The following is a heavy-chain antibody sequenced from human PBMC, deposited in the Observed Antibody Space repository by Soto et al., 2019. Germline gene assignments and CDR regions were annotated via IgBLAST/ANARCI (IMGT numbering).Heavy chain of an antibody. Sequence: PSETLSLTCAISGYSVSSNSAAWNWIRQSPSRGLEWLGRTYYRSKWYNDYAVSVKSRITINPDTSKNQFSLQLNSVTPEDTAVYYCAKETGDSSSNNYYGMDVWGQGTTVTVSS. CDR3: AKETGDSSSNNYYGMDV. D-gene: IGHD6-13*01. J-gene: IGHJ6*02. CDR2: TYYRSKWYN. CDR1: GYSVSSNSAA. V-gene: IGHV6-1*01.